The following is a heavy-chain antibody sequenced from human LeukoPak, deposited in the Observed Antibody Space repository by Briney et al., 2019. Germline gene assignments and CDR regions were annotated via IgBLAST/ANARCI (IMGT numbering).Heavy chain of an antibody. CDR2: ISPKTDGGTT. V-gene: IGHV3-15*01. D-gene: IGHD6-19*01. J-gene: IGHJ4*02. CDR1: GFTFSNAW. Sequence: PGGSLRLSCAGSGFTFSNAWMSWVRQAPGKGLEWVGRISPKTDGGTTDYAAPLKGRFTISRDDSKNTVYLQMNSLKTEDTAVYYCIRSSSDWGWGQGTLVTVSS. CDR3: IRSSSDWG.